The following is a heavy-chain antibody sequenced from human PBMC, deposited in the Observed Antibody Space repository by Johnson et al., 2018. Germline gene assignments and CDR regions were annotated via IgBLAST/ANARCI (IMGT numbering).Heavy chain of an antibody. D-gene: IGHD2-2*01. CDR3: ATGSYQDSYYYYQMDV. CDR1: GGTFSSYT. CDR2: IIPILGIA. J-gene: IGHJ6*03. V-gene: IGHV1-69*02. Sequence: QVQLVQSGAEVKKPGSSVKVSCKASGGTFSSYTISWVRQAPGQGLEWMGRIIPILGIANYAQKFQGRVTITADKSTSTAYMELSSLRSEDTAGYYCATGSYQDSYYYYQMDVWGKGTTVTVSS.